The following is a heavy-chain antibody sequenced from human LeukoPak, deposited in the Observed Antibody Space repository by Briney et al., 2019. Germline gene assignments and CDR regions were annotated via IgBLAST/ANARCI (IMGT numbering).Heavy chain of an antibody. D-gene: IGHD4-17*01. CDR3: ASHDYGDLRADY. V-gene: IGHV4-61*05. Sequence: KTSETLFLTCTVSGGSISSSSYYWSWIRQPPGKGLEWIGYIYYSGSTNYNPSLKSRVTISVDTSKNQFSLKLSSVTAADTAVYYCASHDYGDLRADYWGQGTLVTVSS. J-gene: IGHJ4*02. CDR1: GGSISSSSYY. CDR2: IYYSGST.